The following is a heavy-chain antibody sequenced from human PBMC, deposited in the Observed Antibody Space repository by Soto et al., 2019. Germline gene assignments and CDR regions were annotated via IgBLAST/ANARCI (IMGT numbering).Heavy chain of an antibody. CDR3: ARGYYDFWSGYLLDY. V-gene: IGHV1-2*04. Sequence: GASVKVSCKASGYTFTGYYMHWVRQAPGQGLEWMGWINPNSGGTNYAQKFQGWVTMTRDTSISTAYMELSRLRSDDTAVYYCARGYYDFWSGYLLDYWGQGTPVTVSS. D-gene: IGHD3-3*01. CDR2: INPNSGGT. J-gene: IGHJ4*02. CDR1: GYTFTGYY.